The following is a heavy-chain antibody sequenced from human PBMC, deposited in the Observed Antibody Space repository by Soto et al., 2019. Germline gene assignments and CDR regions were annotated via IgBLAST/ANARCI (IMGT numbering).Heavy chain of an antibody. V-gene: IGHV4-4*02. CDR1: GASISSSNW. Sequence: QVQLQESGPGLVEPSGTLSLTCGVSGASISSSNWWNWVRQPPGKGLEWIGEISHSGSANYNPSLKSRVTMSVDKSENQFSLRLDSVTAADTAVYYCARDSLITLGETPAWYFDVWGRGTLVTVSS. D-gene: IGHD3-10*01. CDR2: ISHSGSA. J-gene: IGHJ2*01. CDR3: ARDSLITLGETPAWYFDV.